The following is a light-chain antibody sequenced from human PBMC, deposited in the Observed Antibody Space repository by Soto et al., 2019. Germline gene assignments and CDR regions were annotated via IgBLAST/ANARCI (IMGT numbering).Light chain of an antibody. CDR2: DDS. Sequence: SYELTQPPSVSVAPGQTARITCGGNNIATKGVHWYQQKPGQAPVLVVHDDSDRPSGIPERFSGSKSGNTATLTISRAEAGDEADYYCQVWDSDSDHPVFGGGTKLTVL. V-gene: IGLV3-21*02. CDR1: NIATKG. CDR3: QVWDSDSDHPV. J-gene: IGLJ2*01.